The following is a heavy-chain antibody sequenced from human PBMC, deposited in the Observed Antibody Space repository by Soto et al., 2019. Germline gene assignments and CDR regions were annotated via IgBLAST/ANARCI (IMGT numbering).Heavy chain of an antibody. J-gene: IGHJ6*02. D-gene: IGHD6-13*01. CDR2: IDPSDSYT. Sequence: PGESLKISCKGSGYSFTSYWISWVRQMPGKGLEWMGRIDPSDSYTNYSPSFQGHVTISADKSISTAYLQWSSLKASDTAMYYCARERASSSWYWVYYYGMDVWGQGTTVTVSS. CDR1: GYSFTSYW. CDR3: ARERASSSWYWVYYYGMDV. V-gene: IGHV5-10-1*01.